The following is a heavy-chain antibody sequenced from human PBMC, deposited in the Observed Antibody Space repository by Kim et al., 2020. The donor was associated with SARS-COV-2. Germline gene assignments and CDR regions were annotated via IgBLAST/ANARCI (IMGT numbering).Heavy chain of an antibody. D-gene: IGHD2-15*01. CDR2: INPSGGST. V-gene: IGHV1-46*01. Sequence: ASVKVSCKASGYTFTSYYMHWVRQAPGQGLEWMGIINPSGGSTSYAQKFQGRVTMTRDTSTSTVYMELSSLRSEDTAVYYCARQAEYCSGGSCYSDYWGQGTLVTVSS. J-gene: IGHJ4*02. CDR1: GYTFTSYY. CDR3: ARQAEYCSGGSCYSDY.